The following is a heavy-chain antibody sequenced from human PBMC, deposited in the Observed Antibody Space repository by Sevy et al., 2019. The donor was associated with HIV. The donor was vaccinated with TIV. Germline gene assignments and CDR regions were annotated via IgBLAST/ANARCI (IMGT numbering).Heavy chain of an antibody. CDR3: AKDFSGSYYGGTSI. Sequence: GGSLRLSCAASGFTFSSYAMSWVRQAPGKGLEWVSAISGSGGSTYYADSVKGRFTISRDNSKNTLYLQMNSLRAKDTAVYYCAKDFSGSYYGGTSIWGQGTMVTVSS. CDR1: GFTFSSYA. CDR2: ISGSGGST. V-gene: IGHV3-23*01. J-gene: IGHJ3*02. D-gene: IGHD1-26*01.